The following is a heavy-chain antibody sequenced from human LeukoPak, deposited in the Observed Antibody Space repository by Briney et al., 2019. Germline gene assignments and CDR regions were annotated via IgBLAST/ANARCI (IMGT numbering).Heavy chain of an antibody. CDR1: GYSFTGYS. D-gene: IGHD5-24*01. CDR3: AGGAYGYNVIDF. Sequence: ASVKVSCKASGYSFTGYSMHWVRQAPGQGLEWMGWINPKTGGTNYALEFQGRVTMTRDTSISTAYMELSRLTSDDTALYYCAGGAYGYNVIDFWGQGTLVTVSS. V-gene: IGHV1-2*02. CDR2: INPKTGGT. J-gene: IGHJ4*02.